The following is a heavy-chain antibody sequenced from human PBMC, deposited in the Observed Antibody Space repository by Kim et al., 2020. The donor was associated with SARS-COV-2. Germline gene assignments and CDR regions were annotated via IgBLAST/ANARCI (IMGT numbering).Heavy chain of an antibody. CDR1: GFTFSNAW. Sequence: GGSLRLSCAASGFTFSNAWMSWVRQAPGKGLEWVGRIKSKTDGGTTDYAAPVKGRFTISRDDSKNTLYLQMNSLKTEDTAVYYCTTPYWLGYYYYGMDVWGQGTTVTVSS. V-gene: IGHV3-15*01. CDR3: TTPYWLGYYYYGMDV. CDR2: IKSKTDGGTT. D-gene: IGHD3-9*01. J-gene: IGHJ6*02.